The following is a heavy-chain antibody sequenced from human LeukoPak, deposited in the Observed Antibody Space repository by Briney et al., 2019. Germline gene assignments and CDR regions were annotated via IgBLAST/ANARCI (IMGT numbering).Heavy chain of an antibody. D-gene: IGHD3-10*01. J-gene: IGHJ4*02. CDR2: ISSSGGIT. V-gene: IGHV3-23*01. CDR1: GFTFSSYA. Sequence: GGSLRLSCAVSGFTFSSYAMSWVRQAPGKGLEWVSAISSSGGITYYADSVKGRFTISRDNSKNTLYLQMNSLRAEDTAVYYCVRDSYGSGTYFSAHWGQGTLVTVSS. CDR3: VRDSYGSGTYFSAH.